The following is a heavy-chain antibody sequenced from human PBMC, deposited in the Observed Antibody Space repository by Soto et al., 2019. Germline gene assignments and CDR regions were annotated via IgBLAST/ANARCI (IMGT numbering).Heavy chain of an antibody. CDR2: IWYDGSNK. Sequence: QVQLVESGGGVVQPGRSLRLSCAASGFTFSSYGMHWVRQAPGKGLEWVAVIWYDGSNKYYADSVKGRFTISRDNSKNTLYLQMNSLRAEDTAVYYCARDLILYDSSGYYYEYGMDVWGQGTTVTVSS. CDR3: ARDLILYDSSGYYYEYGMDV. J-gene: IGHJ6*02. CDR1: GFTFSSYG. V-gene: IGHV3-33*01. D-gene: IGHD3-22*01.